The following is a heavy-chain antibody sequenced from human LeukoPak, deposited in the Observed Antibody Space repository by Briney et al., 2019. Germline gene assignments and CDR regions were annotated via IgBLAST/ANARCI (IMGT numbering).Heavy chain of an antibody. D-gene: IGHD4-17*01. CDR2: IYYTGST. CDR1: GGSISGYY. J-gene: IGHJ4*02. V-gene: IGHV4-59*01. Sequence: SETLSLSCTVSGGSISGYYWSWIRQPAGKGLEWIGYIYYTGSTNYNPSLESRVTISVDTSKNQLSLKLSSATAADTAVYYCARGWTTVTYYFDYWGQGTLVTVSS. CDR3: ARGWTTVTYYFDY.